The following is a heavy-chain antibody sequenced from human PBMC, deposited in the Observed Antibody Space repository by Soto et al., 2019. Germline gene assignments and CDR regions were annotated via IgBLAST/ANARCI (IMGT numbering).Heavy chain of an antibody. Sequence: QLQLQESGPGLVKPSETLSLTCTVSGGSISSSSYYWGWIRQPPGKGLEWIGSIYYSGSTYYNPSHKSRVTISLDTPKNQFSLKLSSVTAADTAVYYCARRLYYDSSGFEGGGMDVWGQGTTVTVSS. CDR3: ARRLYYDSSGFEGGGMDV. J-gene: IGHJ6*02. D-gene: IGHD3-22*01. CDR1: GGSISSSSYY. V-gene: IGHV4-39*01. CDR2: IYYSGST.